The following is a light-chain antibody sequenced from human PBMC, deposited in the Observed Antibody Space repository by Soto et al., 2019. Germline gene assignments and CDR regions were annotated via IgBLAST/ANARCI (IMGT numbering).Light chain of an antibody. J-gene: IGKJ4*01. V-gene: IGKV3-15*01. CDR3: QQYNNWPPLT. Sequence: EIVMTQSPATLSVSPGERATLSCRASQSVSSNLAWYQQKPGQAPRLLIYGASTRATGIPDRFSGSGSGTEFNITISSLQSEDFAVYYCQQYNNWPPLTFGGGTKVEIK. CDR2: GAS. CDR1: QSVSSN.